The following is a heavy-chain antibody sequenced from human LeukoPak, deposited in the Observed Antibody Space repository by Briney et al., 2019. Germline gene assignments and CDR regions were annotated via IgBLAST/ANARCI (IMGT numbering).Heavy chain of an antibody. CDR1: GFNFSSYA. Sequence: GGSLRLSCAASGFNFSSYAMSWVRQAPGKGLEGVSAISGSCGSTYYADSVQGRFTISRDNSSNTQYLQLNSLRANDTAVYYLAKANGGSYYGSVFDIWGEGTKVTVSS. CDR2: ISGSCGST. D-gene: IGHD1-26*01. V-gene: IGHV3-23*01. CDR3: AKANGGSYYGSVFDI. J-gene: IGHJ3*02.